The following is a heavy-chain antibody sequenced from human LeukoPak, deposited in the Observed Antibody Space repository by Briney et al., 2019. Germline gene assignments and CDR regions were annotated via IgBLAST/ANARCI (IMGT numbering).Heavy chain of an antibody. CDR3: ARRIAVAGYYFDY. D-gene: IGHD6-19*01. J-gene: IGHJ4*02. Sequence: GESLKISCKGSGYSFTSYWIGWVRQMPGKGLEWMGIIYPGDSDARYSPSFQGQVTISADKSISTAYLQWSSLKASDTAMYYCARRIAVAGYYFDYWGQGTLVTVSS. CDR2: IYPGDSDA. CDR1: GYSFTSYW. V-gene: IGHV5-51*01.